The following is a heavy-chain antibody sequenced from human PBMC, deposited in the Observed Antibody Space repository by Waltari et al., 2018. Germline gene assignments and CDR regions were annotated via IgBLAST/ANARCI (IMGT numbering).Heavy chain of an antibody. CDR3: ARDLGRFPH. D-gene: IGHD3-3*01. CDR1: GFTFSDFQ. V-gene: IGHV3-48*03. CDR2: ITNSGRDI. J-gene: IGHJ4*02. Sequence: EVRLVESGGGLAQPGGSQRLSCVFSGFTFSDFQMNWVRQAPGKGLEWISYITNSGRDIYYADSVKGRFTVSRDNAKNSLYLQMNSLRAEDTALYYCARDLGRFPHWGQGTLLTVSS.